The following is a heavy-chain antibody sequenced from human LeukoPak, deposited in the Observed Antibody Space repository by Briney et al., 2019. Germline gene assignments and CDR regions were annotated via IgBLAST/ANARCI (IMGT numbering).Heavy chain of an antibody. D-gene: IGHD3-22*01. CDR1: GGSISSSSYY. V-gene: IGHV4-39*01. CDR2: IYYSGST. J-gene: IGHJ4*02. Sequence: SETLSLTCTVSGGSISSSSYYWGWIRQPPGKGLEWIGSIYYSGSTYYNPSLKSRVTISVDTSKNQFSLKLSSVTAADTAVYYCASVHLYYYDSSGPNDWGQGTLVTVSS. CDR3: ASVHLYYYDSSGPND.